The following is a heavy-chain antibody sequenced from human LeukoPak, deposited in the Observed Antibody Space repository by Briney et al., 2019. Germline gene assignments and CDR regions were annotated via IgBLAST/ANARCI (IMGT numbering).Heavy chain of an antibody. CDR2: IATTGDT. CDR3: AKNGGDLEIRD. CDR1: GFTFSSYD. D-gene: IGHD2-21*02. V-gene: IGHV3-13*01. Sequence: GGSLRLSCAGSGFTFSSYDMHWVRQATGKGLEWVSGIATTGDTFYAGSVKGRFTISRENAKNTLYLQMNSLRAEDTAVYYCAKNGGDLEIRDWGQGTLVTVSS. J-gene: IGHJ4*02.